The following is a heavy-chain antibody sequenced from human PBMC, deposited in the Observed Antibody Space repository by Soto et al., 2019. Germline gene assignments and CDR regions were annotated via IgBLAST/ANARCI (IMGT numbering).Heavy chain of an antibody. CDR1: GFTFSNYG. V-gene: IGHV3-30*18. J-gene: IGHJ4*02. D-gene: IGHD6-19*01. Sequence: QVPLVESGGGVVQPGRSLRLSCAASGFTFSNYGMHWVRQAPGKGLEWVAVISYDESNKYYADSVKGRFTISRDNSKNRLYLQMNSLKLEDTAVYYCAKDAPPKQSLDGCVDSWGQGTLVTVSS. CDR2: ISYDESNK. CDR3: AKDAPPKQSLDGCVDS.